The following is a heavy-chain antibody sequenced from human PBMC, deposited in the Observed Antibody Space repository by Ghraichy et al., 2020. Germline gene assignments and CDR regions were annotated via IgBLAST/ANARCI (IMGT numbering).Heavy chain of an antibody. CDR3: ARGKGYCSGGSCYGSDY. V-gene: IGHV4-39*01. J-gene: IGHJ4*02. CDR1: GGSISSTSYY. Sequence: SETLSLTCTVSGGSISSTSYYWGWIRQPPGKGLEWIGSIYYSGSTYYNASLKSRVTISEDTSKNRFSLKLSPVTAADTAVYYCARGKGYCSGGSCYGSDYWGQGTLVTVSS. D-gene: IGHD2-15*01. CDR2: IYYSGST.